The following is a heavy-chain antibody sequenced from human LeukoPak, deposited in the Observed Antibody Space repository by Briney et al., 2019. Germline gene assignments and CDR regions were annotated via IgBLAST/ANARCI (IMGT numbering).Heavy chain of an antibody. CDR3: ATDGAGFDT. CDR1: GFTFSSYA. V-gene: IGHV3-23*01. J-gene: IGHJ5*02. Sequence: GGSLRLSCAASGFTFSSYAMSWVRQAPGKGLEWVSAISGSGGSTYYADSVKGRFTISRDNAKKSLYLEMNNLRAEDTAVYYCATDGAGFDTWGQGVLVTVSS. CDR2: ISGSGGST.